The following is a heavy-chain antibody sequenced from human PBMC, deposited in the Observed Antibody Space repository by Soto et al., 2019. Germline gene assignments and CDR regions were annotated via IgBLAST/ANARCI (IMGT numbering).Heavy chain of an antibody. D-gene: IGHD3-16*02. Sequence: GGSLRLSCAASGFTFSSYGMHWVRQAPGKGLEWVAAISYDGGDEHYADSVKGRFTISRDNSKNTLYLQMNSLRTEDTAVFYCAKDRGRYTYSSSLVYYYYDMDVWGQGTTVTVSS. CDR3: AKDRGRYTYSSSLVYYYYDMDV. J-gene: IGHJ6*02. CDR1: GFTFSSYG. CDR2: ISYDGGDE. V-gene: IGHV3-30*18.